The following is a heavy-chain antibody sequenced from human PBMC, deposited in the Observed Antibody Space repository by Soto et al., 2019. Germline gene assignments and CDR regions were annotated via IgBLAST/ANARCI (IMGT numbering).Heavy chain of an antibody. D-gene: IGHD2-2*02. Sequence: ESLKISCKGSGYNFANYWIGWVRQMPGKGLEWMGIIYPGDSDTTYSPSFQGQVTISADKSISTAYLQWSSLKASDTAIYYCARQWSYCSSTSCYRWVDPKDHGMDVWGQGTTVTVSS. J-gene: IGHJ6*02. CDR1: GYNFANYW. CDR3: ARQWSYCSSTSCYRWVDPKDHGMDV. CDR2: IYPGDSDT. V-gene: IGHV5-51*01.